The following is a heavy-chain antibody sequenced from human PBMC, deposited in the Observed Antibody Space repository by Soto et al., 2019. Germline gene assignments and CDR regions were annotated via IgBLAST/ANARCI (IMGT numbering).Heavy chain of an antibody. D-gene: IGHD5-12*01. J-gene: IGHJ4*02. Sequence: PGESLKISCEGSGYNFNTYWIGWVRQMPGKGLEWMALIYPGDSDTRYSPSFEGQVTISVDRSISTAYLQWSSLKASDTAIYYCATSTVSYVDIVSSTTRGYFDHWGQGTQVTVSS. CDR1: GYNFNTYW. V-gene: IGHV5-51*01. CDR3: ATSTVSYVDIVSSTTRGYFDH. CDR2: IYPGDSDT.